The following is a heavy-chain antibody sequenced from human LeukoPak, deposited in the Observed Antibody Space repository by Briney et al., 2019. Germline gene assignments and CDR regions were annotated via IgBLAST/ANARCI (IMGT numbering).Heavy chain of an antibody. J-gene: IGHJ3*02. CDR2: INHSGST. CDR3: ARGNYDFWSGYSGYAFGI. D-gene: IGHD3-3*01. CDR1: GGSFSGYY. V-gene: IGHV4-34*01. Sequence: PSETLSLTCAVYGGSFSGYYWSWIRQPPGKGLEWIGEINHSGSTNYNPSLKSRVTISVDTSKNQFSLKLSSVTAADTAVYYCARGNYDFWSGYSGYAFGIWGQGTMVTVSS.